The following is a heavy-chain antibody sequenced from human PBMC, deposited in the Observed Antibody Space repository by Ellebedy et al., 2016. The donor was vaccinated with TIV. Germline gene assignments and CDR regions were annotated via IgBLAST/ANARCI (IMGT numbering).Heavy chain of an antibody. V-gene: IGHV3-7*04. CDR2: IKYGEIEK. D-gene: IGHD2-2*01. Sequence: PAGSLRLSCAASGFTFRRYLMSLVRQAPGKGLAWVALIKYGEIEKYLLDSVKGRFTISRDHARNSLYLQMNSLRADDTAIYYCKWDTLEVAGADDFDMWGQGTMVTVSS. CDR1: GFTFRRYL. J-gene: IGHJ3*02. CDR3: KWDTLEVAGADDFDM.